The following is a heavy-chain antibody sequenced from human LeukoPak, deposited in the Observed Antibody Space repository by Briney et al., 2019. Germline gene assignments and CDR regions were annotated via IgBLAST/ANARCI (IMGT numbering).Heavy chain of an antibody. J-gene: IGHJ3*02. V-gene: IGHV3-23*01. CDR1: GFTFSSYA. CDR2: ISGSGGST. CDR3: ARGGGWNAFDI. Sequence: GGSLRLSCAASGFTFSSYAMSWVRQAPGKGLEWVSAISGSGGSTYYADSVKGRFTISRDNAKNSLYLQMNSLRAEDTAVYYCARGGGWNAFDIWGQGTMVTVSS. D-gene: IGHD6-19*01.